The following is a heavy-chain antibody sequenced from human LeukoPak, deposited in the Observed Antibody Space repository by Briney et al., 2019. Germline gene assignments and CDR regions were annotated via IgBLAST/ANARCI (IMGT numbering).Heavy chain of an antibody. CDR1: GDSVSSNSAA. V-gene: IGHV6-1*01. D-gene: IGHD2-21*01. J-gene: IGHJ6*03. CDR2: TYYRSKWYN. Sequence: SQTLSLTCAISGDSVSSNSAAWNWIRQSPSRGLEWLGRTYYRSKWYNDYAVSVKSRITINPDTSKNQFSLQLNSVTPEDTAVYYCARALLWGPYNYYYYMDVWGKGTTVTVSS. CDR3: ARALLWGPYNYYYYMDV.